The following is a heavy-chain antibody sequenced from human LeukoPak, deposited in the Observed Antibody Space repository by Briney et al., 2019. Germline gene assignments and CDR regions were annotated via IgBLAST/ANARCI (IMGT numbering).Heavy chain of an antibody. CDR1: GYTFTSYY. J-gene: IGHJ5*02. CDR3: ARDNSVGDTAWWFDP. D-gene: IGHD1-26*01. CDR2: INPSGSSP. V-gene: IGHV1-46*01. Sequence: ASVKVSCKASGYTFTSYYMHWVPQAPGQGLEWMGLINPSGSSPSYAQKFQGRLSLTRDMSTSTDYMELSSLRSEDTAVYYCARDNSVGDTAWWFDPWGQGTLVTVSS.